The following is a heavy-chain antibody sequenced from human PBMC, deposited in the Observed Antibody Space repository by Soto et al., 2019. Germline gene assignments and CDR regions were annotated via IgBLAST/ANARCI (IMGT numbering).Heavy chain of an antibody. CDR2: FDPEDGET. D-gene: IGHD1-1*01. CDR3: ATGSGTLR. Sequence: ASVKVSCKASGYTFTSYDINWVRQAPGKGLEWMGGFDPEDGETIYAQKFQGRVTMTEDTSTDTAYMELSSLRSEDTAVYYCATGSGTLRWGQGTLVTVSS. CDR1: GYTFTSYD. V-gene: IGHV1-24*01. J-gene: IGHJ4*02.